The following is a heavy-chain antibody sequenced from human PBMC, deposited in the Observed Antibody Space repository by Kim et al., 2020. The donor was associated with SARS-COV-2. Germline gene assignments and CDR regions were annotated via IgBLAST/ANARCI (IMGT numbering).Heavy chain of an antibody. CDR1: GFTFSSYG. CDR2: IWYDGSNK. Sequence: GGSLRLSCAASGFTFSSYGMHWVRQAPGKGLEWVAVIWYDGSNKYYADSVKGRFTISRDNSKNTLYLQMNSLRAEDTAVYYCARDAKYYDILTGYYPPYYYYGMDVWGRGPTVTVSS. CDR3: ARDAKYYDILTGYYPPYYYYGMDV. D-gene: IGHD3-9*01. J-gene: IGHJ6*02. V-gene: IGHV3-33*01.